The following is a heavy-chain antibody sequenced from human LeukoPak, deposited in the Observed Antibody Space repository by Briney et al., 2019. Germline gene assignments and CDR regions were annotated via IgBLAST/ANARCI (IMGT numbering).Heavy chain of an antibody. D-gene: IGHD6-13*01. CDR2: IYTSGST. Sequence: SETLSLTCTVSGGSISSYYWSWIRQPAGKGLEWIGRIYTSGSTDYNPSLKSRVTMSVDTSRNQFSLKLTSVTAADTAVYYCARGIAAASERALDIWGQGTTVTVSS. CDR3: ARGIAAASERALDI. J-gene: IGHJ3*02. V-gene: IGHV4-4*07. CDR1: GGSISSYY.